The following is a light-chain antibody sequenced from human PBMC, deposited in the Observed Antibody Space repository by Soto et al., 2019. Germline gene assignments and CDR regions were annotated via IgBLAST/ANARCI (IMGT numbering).Light chain of an antibody. V-gene: IGKV1-5*01. CDR1: QAISRW. J-gene: IGKJ1*01. CDR3: QQYSTYSPT. CDR2: DAS. Sequence: DIQMTQSPSTLSASVGDRVTITCRASQAISRWLVWYQQKPGKAPKLLIYDASSVQTGVPSRFSGRGSGTEFTLTISSLQPDDFATFYCQQYSTYSPTFGQGTKVDI.